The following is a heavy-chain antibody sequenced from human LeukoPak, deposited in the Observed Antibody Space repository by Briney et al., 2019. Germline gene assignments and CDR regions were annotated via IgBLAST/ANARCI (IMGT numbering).Heavy chain of an antibody. CDR3: AREYKIPATGTLGFDI. Sequence: GGSLRLSCAASGFTFTTYTISWVRQTPAKGLEWVSAISGSATGTYYADSVKGRFTISRDNSKNTLYLQMSSLRAEDTAIYYCAREYKIPATGTLGFDIWGPGTMVTVSS. V-gene: IGHV3-23*01. J-gene: IGHJ3*02. D-gene: IGHD1-1*01. CDR1: GFTFTTYT. CDR2: ISGSATGT.